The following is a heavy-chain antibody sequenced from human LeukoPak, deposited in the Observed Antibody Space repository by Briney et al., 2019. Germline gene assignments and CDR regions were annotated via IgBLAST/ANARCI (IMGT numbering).Heavy chain of an antibody. CDR2: IYYSGST. CDR3: ARDDSSGPWYFDY. J-gene: IGHJ4*02. Sequence: PSETLSLTCTVSGGSISSSSYYWGWIRQPPGKGLEWIGSIYYSGSTYYNPSLKSRVTISVDTSKNQFSLKLSSVTAADTAVYYCARDDSSGPWYFDYWGQGTLVTVSS. CDR1: GGSISSSSYY. V-gene: IGHV4-39*07. D-gene: IGHD3-22*01.